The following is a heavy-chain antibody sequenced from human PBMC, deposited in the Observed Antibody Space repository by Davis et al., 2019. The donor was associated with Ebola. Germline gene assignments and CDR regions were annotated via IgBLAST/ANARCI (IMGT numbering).Heavy chain of an antibody. Sequence: PGGSLRLSCAASGFTFDNFWMSWVRQAPGKGLEWVANIKTDGSEEQYVDSVKGRFSMSRDNAKNSLSLQLDSLRDEDTAVYYCARWGLRGNYDSWSGSDYYFDYWGQGTLVIVSS. CDR1: GFTFDNFW. CDR3: ARWGLRGNYDSWSGSDYYFDY. CDR2: IKTDGSEE. D-gene: IGHD3-3*01. J-gene: IGHJ4*02. V-gene: IGHV3-7*01.